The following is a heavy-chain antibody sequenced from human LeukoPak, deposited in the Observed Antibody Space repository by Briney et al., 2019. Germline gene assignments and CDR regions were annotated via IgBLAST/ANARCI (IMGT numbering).Heavy chain of an antibody. CDR3: ARGNYHSYPVGVVITGLYYYYYMDV. J-gene: IGHJ6*03. Sequence: ASVKVSCKASGYTFTSYDINWVRQATGQGLEWMGWMNPNSGNTGYAQKFQGRVTITRNTSISTAYMALSSLRSEDTAVYYCARGNYHSYPVGVVITGLYYYYYMDVWGKGTTVTVSS. CDR2: MNPNSGNT. V-gene: IGHV1-8*03. CDR1: GYTFTSYD. D-gene: IGHD3-3*01.